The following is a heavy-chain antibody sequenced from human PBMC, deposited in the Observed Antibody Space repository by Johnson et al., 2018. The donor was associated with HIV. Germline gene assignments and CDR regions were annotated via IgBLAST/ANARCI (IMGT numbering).Heavy chain of an antibody. J-gene: IGHJ3*02. D-gene: IGHD4-11*01. V-gene: IGHV3-23*04. CDR1: GFTFSSYA. CDR3: AKGEAATTVTLDI. Sequence: VQLVESGGGVVQPGRSLRLSCAASGFTFSSYAMSWVRQAPGKGLEWVSGISGSGGSTYYADSVRGRVTISRDNSKHTLYLQMNSLRAEDTAVYYCAKGEAATTVTLDIWGQGTMVTVSS. CDR2: ISGSGGST.